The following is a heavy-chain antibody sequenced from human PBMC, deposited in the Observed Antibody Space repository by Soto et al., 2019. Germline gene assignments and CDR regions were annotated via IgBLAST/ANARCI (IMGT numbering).Heavy chain of an antibody. CDR1: GFTFSNAW. CDR2: IKSKTDGGTT. J-gene: IGHJ4*02. V-gene: IGHV3-15*01. Sequence: GGSLRLSCAASGFTFSNAWMSWVRQAPGKGLEWVGRIKSKTDGGTTDYAAPVKGRFPISRDDSRNTLYLKMKSLKTEDTAVFYCTTDAAGSGAGSIDYWGQGTLVTVSS. CDR3: TTDAAGSGAGSIDY. D-gene: IGHD6-19*01.